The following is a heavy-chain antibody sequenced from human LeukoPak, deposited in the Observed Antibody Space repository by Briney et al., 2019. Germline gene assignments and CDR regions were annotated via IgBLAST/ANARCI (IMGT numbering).Heavy chain of an antibody. Sequence: PSETLSLTCTVSGGSINKYYWSWIRQSPGKGLEWLGYVHDSAGTIYNPPLKSRVTISAGTSKTQFSLKVTSVTTADTAVYYCAKGRKDFDTNLGPFDSWGQGILVTVSS. CDR1: GGSINKYY. D-gene: IGHD3-9*01. V-gene: IGHV4-59*01. J-gene: IGHJ4*02. CDR2: VHDSAGT. CDR3: AKGRKDFDTNLGPFDS.